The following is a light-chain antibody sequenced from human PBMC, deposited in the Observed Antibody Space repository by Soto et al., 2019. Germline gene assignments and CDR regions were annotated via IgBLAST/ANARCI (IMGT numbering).Light chain of an antibody. CDR3: SSYAGSSNV. J-gene: IGLJ1*01. V-gene: IGLV2-8*01. CDR1: SSDVGGYNY. Sequence: QSALTQPPSASGSPGQSVAISCTGTSSDVGGYNYVSWYQQHPGKAPKLMIYEVNKRPSGVPDRRSGSKSGNTASLTVSGLQAEDEADYYCSSYAGSSNVFGTGTKVTVL. CDR2: EVN.